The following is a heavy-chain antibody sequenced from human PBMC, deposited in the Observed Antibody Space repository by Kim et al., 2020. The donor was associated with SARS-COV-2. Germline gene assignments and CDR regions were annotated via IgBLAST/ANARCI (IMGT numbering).Heavy chain of an antibody. CDR1: GYTFTSYA. V-gene: IGHV7-4-1*02. Sequence: ASVKVSCKASGYTFTSYAMNWVRQAPGQGLEWMGWINTNTGKPTYAQVFTGRFAFSVATSVITSYLQISSLKAEYTALDYGARDSLLRLFGVSRASYYYY. D-gene: IGHD3-3*01. J-gene: IGHJ6*01. CDR2: INTNTGKP. CDR3: ARDSLLRLFGVSRASYYYY.